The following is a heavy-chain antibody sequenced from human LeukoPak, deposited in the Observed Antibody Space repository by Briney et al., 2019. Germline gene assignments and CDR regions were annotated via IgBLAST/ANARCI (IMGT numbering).Heavy chain of an antibody. D-gene: IGHD2-15*01. CDR3: ARDPVVVAAVDDY. CDR2: IYTSGST. V-gene: IGHV4-61*02. Sequence: PSETLSLTCTVSGGSISSGSYYWSWIRQPAGKGLEWIGRIYTSGSTNYNPSLKSRVTISVDTSKNQFSLKLSSVTAADTAVYYCARDPVVVAAVDDYWGQGTLVTVSS. CDR1: GGSISSGSYY. J-gene: IGHJ4*02.